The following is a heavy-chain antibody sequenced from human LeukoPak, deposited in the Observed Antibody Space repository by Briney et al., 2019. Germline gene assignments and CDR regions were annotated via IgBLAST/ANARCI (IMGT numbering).Heavy chain of an antibody. J-gene: IGHJ5*02. CDR1: GFTFDDYA. CDR2: ISWNSGNI. V-gene: IGHV3-9*01. D-gene: IGHD2-2*01. CDR3: AKAATPYCSSTSCYGDWFDP. Sequence: GGSLRLSCAASGFTFDDYAMHWVRQPPGKGLEWVSGISWNSGNIGYADSVRGRFTISRDNAKNSLYLQMNSLRAEDTALYYCAKAATPYCSSTSCYGDWFDPWGQGTLVTGSS.